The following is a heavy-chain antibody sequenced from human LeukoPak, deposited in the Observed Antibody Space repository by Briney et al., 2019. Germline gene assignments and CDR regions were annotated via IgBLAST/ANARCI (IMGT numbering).Heavy chain of an antibody. Sequence: SETLSLTCTVSGGSISSYYWSWIRQPPGKGLEWIGYIYYSGSTNYNPSLKSRVTISVDTSKNQFSLKLSSVTAADTAVYYCARLSYSSGWYGEMSNWLDPWGQGTLVTVSS. CDR2: IYYSGST. CDR3: ARLSYSSGWYGEMSNWLDP. CDR1: GGSISSYY. J-gene: IGHJ5*02. D-gene: IGHD6-19*01. V-gene: IGHV4-59*08.